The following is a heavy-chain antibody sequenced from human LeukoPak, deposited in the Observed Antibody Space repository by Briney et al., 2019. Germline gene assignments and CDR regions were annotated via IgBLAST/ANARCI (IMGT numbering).Heavy chain of an antibody. V-gene: IGHV4-59*01. D-gene: IGHD2-2*01. J-gene: IGHJ4*02. CDR3: AKVNSDIVVVPAATSFDY. CDR1: GGSISSYY. CDR2: IYYSGST. Sequence: PSETLSLTCTVSGGSISSYYWSWIRQPPGKGLEWIGYIYYSGSTNYNPSLKSRVTISVDTSKNQFSLKLSSVTAADTAVYYCAKVNSDIVVVPAATSFDYWGQGTLVTVSS.